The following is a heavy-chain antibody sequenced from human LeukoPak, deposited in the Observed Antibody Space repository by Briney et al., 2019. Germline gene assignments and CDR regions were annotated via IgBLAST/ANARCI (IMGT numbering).Heavy chain of an antibody. V-gene: IGHV3-21*04. CDR3: AKDRYCTNGVCYPSTRYYYYGMDV. Sequence: GGSLRLSCAASGFTFSSYSMNWVRQAPGKGLEWVSSISSSSSYIYYADSVKGRFTISRDNSKNTLYLQMNSLRAEDTAVYYCAKDRYCTNGVCYPSTRYYYYGMDVWGQGTTVTVSS. D-gene: IGHD2-8*01. CDR1: GFTFSSYS. J-gene: IGHJ6*02. CDR2: ISSSSSYI.